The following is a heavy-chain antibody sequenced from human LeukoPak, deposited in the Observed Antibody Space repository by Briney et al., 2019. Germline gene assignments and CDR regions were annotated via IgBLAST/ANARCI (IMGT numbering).Heavy chain of an antibody. CDR2: INVGNGEA. CDR3: ARERFLGEIYYYYYGMDV. D-gene: IGHD3-16*01. Sequence: ASVKVSCKASGYTFTRYAMQWVRQAPGQRLEWMGWINVGNGEARFSQKFQGRVTMTRDTSTSTVYMELSSLRSEDTAVYYCARERFLGEIYYYYYGMDVWGQGTTVTVSS. V-gene: IGHV1-3*01. J-gene: IGHJ6*02. CDR1: GYTFTRYA.